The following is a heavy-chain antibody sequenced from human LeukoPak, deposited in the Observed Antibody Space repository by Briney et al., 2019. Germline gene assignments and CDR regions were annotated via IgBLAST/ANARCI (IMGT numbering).Heavy chain of an antibody. Sequence: ASVKVSCKASGGTFSSYAISWVRQAPGQGLEWMGWMNPNSGNTGYAQKFQGRVTMTRNTSISTAYMELSSLRSEDTAVYYCARVHSRGIQPVGYWGQGTLVTVSS. CDR3: ARVHSRGIQPVGY. CDR1: GGTFSSYA. J-gene: IGHJ4*02. D-gene: IGHD5-18*01. CDR2: MNPNSGNT. V-gene: IGHV1-8*02.